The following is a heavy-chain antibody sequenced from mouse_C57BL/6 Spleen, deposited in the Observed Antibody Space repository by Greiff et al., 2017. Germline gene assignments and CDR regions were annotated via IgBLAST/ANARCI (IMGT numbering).Heavy chain of an antibody. D-gene: IGHD3-2*02. CDR3: AREEEDSSGPYFDY. Sequence: QVQLQQSGTELVKPGASVKLSCKASGYTFTSYWMHWVKQRPGHGLEWIGNINPSNGGTNYNEKFKSKATLTVDKSSSTAYMQLSSLTSEDSAVYYCAREEEDSSGPYFDYWGQGTTRTVSS. J-gene: IGHJ2*01. V-gene: IGHV1-53*01. CDR1: GYTFTSYW. CDR2: INPSNGGT.